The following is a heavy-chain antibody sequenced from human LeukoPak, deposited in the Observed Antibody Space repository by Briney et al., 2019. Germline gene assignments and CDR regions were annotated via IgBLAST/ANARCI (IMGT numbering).Heavy chain of an antibody. CDR1: GYTFTGYY. CDR3: AIIAASDAEYFQH. CDR2: INPNSGGT. V-gene: IGHV1-2*02. D-gene: IGHD6-6*01. J-gene: IGHJ1*01. Sequence: GASVKVSCKSSGYTFTGYYMHWVRQAPGQGLEWMGWINPNSGGTNYAQKFQGRVTMTRDTSISTGYMELSRLRSDDTAVYYCAIIAASDAEYFQHWGQGTLVTVSS.